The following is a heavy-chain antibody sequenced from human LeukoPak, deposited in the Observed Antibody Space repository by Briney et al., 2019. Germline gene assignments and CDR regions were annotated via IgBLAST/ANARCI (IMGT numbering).Heavy chain of an antibody. CDR1: GFTFSGSA. CDR2: IRSKANSYAT. J-gene: IGHJ4*02. Sequence: PGGSLKLSCAASGFTFSGSAMHWVRQASGKGLEWVGRIRSKANSYATAYAASVKGRFTISRDDSKNTAYLQMNSLKTEDTAVYYCAKVRQWLVRTIDYWGQGTLVTVSS. V-gene: IGHV3-73*01. D-gene: IGHD6-19*01. CDR3: AKVRQWLVRTIDY.